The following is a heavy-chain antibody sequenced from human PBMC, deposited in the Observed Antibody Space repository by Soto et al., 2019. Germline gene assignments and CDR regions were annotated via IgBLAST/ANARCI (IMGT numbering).Heavy chain of an antibody. D-gene: IGHD6-13*01. CDR3: ARSPRIAAAGLDY. V-gene: IGHV1-46*03. Sequence: ASVKVSCKVSGYTLTELSMHWVRQAPGQGLEWMGIINPGGGSTSYAQKFQGRVTMTRDTSTSTVYMELSSLRSEDTAVYYCARSPRIAAAGLDYWGQGTLVTVSS. J-gene: IGHJ4*02. CDR2: INPGGGST. CDR1: GYTLTELS.